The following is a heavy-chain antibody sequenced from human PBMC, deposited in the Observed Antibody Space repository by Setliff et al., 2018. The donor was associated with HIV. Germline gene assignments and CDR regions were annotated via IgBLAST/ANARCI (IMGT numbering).Heavy chain of an antibody. D-gene: IGHD3-10*02. CDR1: GASISSFY. V-gene: IGHV4-59*08. CDR3: ASVTLFVRFDF. CDR2: IYYSGST. Sequence: SETLSLTCTVSGASISSFYWSWIRQPPGKGLDWIGYIYYSGSTNYNPSLKSRVTMSVDTSKNRFSLKLSSLTAADTAMYYCASVTLFVRFDFWGLGTLVTVS. J-gene: IGHJ4*02.